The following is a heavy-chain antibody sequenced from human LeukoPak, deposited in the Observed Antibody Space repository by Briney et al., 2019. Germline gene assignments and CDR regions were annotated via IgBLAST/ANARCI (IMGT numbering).Heavy chain of an antibody. J-gene: IGHJ3*02. V-gene: IGHV3-53*01. Sequence: GGSLRLSCAASGFTASSNYMSWVRQAPGKGLEWVSVIYSGGSTYYAGSVKGRFTISRDNSKNTLYLQMNSLRAEDTAVYYCARVLTGTYDAFDIWGQGTMVTVSS. D-gene: IGHD1-20*01. CDR3: ARVLTGTYDAFDI. CDR2: IYSGGST. CDR1: GFTASSNY.